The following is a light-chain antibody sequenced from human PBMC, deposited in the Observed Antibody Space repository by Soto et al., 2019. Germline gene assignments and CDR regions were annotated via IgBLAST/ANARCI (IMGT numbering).Light chain of an antibody. CDR2: KAS. CDR3: QQYNSYSWT. CDR1: QTISSW. J-gene: IGKJ1*01. V-gene: IGKV1-5*03. Sequence: DIQMTQSPSTLSVSVGDIVTITCRAIQTISSWLAWYQQKPGKAPKLLIYKASTLKSGVPSRFSGSGSGTEFTLTISSLQPDDFATYYCQQYNSYSWTFGQGSKVDIK.